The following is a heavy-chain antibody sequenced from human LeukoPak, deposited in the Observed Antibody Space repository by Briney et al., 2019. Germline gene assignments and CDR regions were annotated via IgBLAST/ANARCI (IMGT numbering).Heavy chain of an antibody. J-gene: IGHJ6*03. CDR2: ISSSSSTI. CDR3: ARGHYYHYMDV. CDR1: GFIFSTYG. V-gene: IGHV3-48*01. Sequence: GGSLRLSCAASGFIFSTYGMHWVRQAPGKGLEWVSYISSSSSTIYYADSVKGRFTISRDNAKNSLYLQMNSLRAEDTAVYYCARGHYYHYMDVWGKGTTVTVSS.